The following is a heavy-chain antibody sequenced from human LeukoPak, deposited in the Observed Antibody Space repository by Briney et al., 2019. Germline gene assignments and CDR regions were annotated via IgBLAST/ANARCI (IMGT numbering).Heavy chain of an antibody. Sequence: ASVKVSCKASGYTFTGYYIHWVRQAPGQGLEWMGLIKPNSGDTKYAQKFQGRVTMTRDTSITTAYMELSSLRSDDTALYYCVRDRPHNWFDPWAREPWSPSPQ. J-gene: IGHJ5*02. CDR2: IKPNSGDT. CDR1: GYTFTGYY. V-gene: IGHV1-2*02. CDR3: VRDRPHNWFDP.